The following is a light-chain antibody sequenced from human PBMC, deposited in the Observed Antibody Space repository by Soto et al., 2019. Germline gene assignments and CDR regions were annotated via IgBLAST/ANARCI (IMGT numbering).Light chain of an antibody. CDR3: QQYNNCPPMA. CDR2: GAS. CDR1: QSVSSN. Sequence: DIVMTQAPATLSVSPGERATLSCRASQSVSSNLAWYQQKPGQAPRLLIYGASTRATGIPARFSGSRSGTEFTLTISSLQYADFAVYYCQQYNNCPPMAFGQGTKVEIK. J-gene: IGKJ1*01. V-gene: IGKV3-15*01.